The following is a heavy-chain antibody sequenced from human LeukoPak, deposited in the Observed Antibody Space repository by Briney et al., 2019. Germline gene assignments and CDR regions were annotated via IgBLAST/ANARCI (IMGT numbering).Heavy chain of an antibody. CDR3: ATNGYYDSSRYCHPFDY. Sequence: GSSVKVSCKASGGTFSSYAISWVRQAPGQGLEWMGGIIPICGTANYAQKFEGRVTITTDEFTSTAYMELSSLRSEDTAVYYCATNGYYDSSRYCHPFDYCGQGTLVTVSS. CDR2: IIPICGTA. D-gene: IGHD3-22*01. J-gene: IGHJ4*02. V-gene: IGHV1-69*05. CDR1: GGTFSSYA.